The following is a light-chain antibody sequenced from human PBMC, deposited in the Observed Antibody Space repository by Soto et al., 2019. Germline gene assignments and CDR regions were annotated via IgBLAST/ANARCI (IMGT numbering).Light chain of an antibody. J-gene: IGKJ4*01. CDR2: DAS. CDR1: QLISTW. Sequence: DVQVTQSPSTLSASIGDRVTITCRASQLISTWLAWYQQTPGKAPRLLIYDASNLQSGVPSRFSGSASGAEFTLTISCLQSDDVATYYCQQYNSYPLTFGGGTKVEI. CDR3: QQYNSYPLT. V-gene: IGKV1-5*01.